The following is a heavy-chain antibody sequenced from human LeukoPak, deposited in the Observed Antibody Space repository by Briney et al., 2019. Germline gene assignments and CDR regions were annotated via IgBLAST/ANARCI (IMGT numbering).Heavy chain of an antibody. CDR1: GGSISSSSYY. D-gene: IGHD6-19*01. CDR3: ASRPGIAVAGKGDTHYWFDP. CDR2: IYYSGST. V-gene: IGHV4-39*07. Sequence: PSETLSLTCTVSGGSISSSSYYWGWIRQPPGKGLEWIGSIYYSGSTYYNPSLKSRVTISVDTSKNQFSLKLSSVTAADTAVYYCASRPGIAVAGKGDTHYWFDPWGQGTLVTVSS. J-gene: IGHJ5*02.